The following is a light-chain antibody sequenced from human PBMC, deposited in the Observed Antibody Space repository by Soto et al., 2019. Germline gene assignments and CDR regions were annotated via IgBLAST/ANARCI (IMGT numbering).Light chain of an antibody. CDR2: DAS. V-gene: IGKV3-11*01. CDR1: QSVSSY. CDR3: QQRSNWPST. J-gene: IGKJ4*01. Sequence: EIVLTQSPATLSLSPGERAALSCRASQSVSSYLAWYQQKPGKAPRLPIYDASKRATGIPARLSGSGSGTDFTLTISSREPEDFAVYFCQQRSNWPSTFGGGTKVEI.